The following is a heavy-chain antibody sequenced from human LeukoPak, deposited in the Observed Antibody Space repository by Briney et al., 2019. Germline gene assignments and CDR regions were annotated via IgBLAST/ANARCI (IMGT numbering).Heavy chain of an antibody. CDR2: INPTGDST. CDR1: GYTFSSYY. V-gene: IGHV1-46*01. CDR3: AREASGDYFDY. D-gene: IGHD2-21*01. Sequence: ASVKVSCKASGYTFSSYYMHWVRQAPGQGLEWVGLINPTGDSTNYAQNFRGRVTMTRDTSTSTVYMDLSSLRSEDTAVYYCAREASGDYFDYSGQGTLVTVSS. J-gene: IGHJ4*02.